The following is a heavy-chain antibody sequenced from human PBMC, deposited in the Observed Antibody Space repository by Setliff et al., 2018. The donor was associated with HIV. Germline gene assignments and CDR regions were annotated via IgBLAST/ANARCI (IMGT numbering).Heavy chain of an antibody. D-gene: IGHD6-19*01. Sequence: GGSLRLSCATSGFTFSYYGMHWVRQAPGKGLEWVAFIRYEDTYKYYADSVKGRFTISRDNSKNTLYLQMNSLRAEDTAVYYCTKNLYRSPWSPLDYWGQGTLVTVSS. V-gene: IGHV3-30*02. CDR2: IRYEDTYK. CDR1: GFTFSYYG. CDR3: TKNLYRSPWSPLDY. J-gene: IGHJ4*02.